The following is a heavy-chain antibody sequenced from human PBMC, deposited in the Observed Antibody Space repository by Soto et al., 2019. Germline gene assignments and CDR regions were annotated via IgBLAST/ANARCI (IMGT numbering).Heavy chain of an antibody. V-gene: IGHV3-73*01. Sequence: GGPLRLSCAASGLNFSGSVIHWVRQASGKGLEWVGRIRSKAYNYATTYAASVEGRFTVSRDDSKNTAYLQMNSLKSDDTAIYYCSRLVVWGQGSLVTVSS. D-gene: IGHD2-15*01. CDR1: GLNFSGSV. CDR3: SRLVV. J-gene: IGHJ4*02. CDR2: IRSKAYNYAT.